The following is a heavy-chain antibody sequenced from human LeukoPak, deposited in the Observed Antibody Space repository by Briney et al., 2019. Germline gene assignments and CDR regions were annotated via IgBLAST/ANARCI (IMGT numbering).Heavy chain of an antibody. D-gene: IGHD1-26*01. CDR3: ARGRGGSW. J-gene: IGHJ4*02. Sequence: GGSLRLSCAASGFTFSNSAMSWVRQAPGKGLEWVSDISGSGGTTYYADSVKGRFTISRDNAENSLYLQMNSLRAEDTAVYYCARGRGGSWWGQGTLVTVSS. CDR2: ISGSGGTT. V-gene: IGHV3-23*01. CDR1: GFTFSNSA.